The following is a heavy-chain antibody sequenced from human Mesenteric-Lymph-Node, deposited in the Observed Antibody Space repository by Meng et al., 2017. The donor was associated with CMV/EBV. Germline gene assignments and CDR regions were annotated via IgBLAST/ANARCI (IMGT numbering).Heavy chain of an antibody. D-gene: IGHD1-26*01. J-gene: IGHJ4*02. V-gene: IGHV3-48*03. CDR1: GFTFSSYE. CDR2: ISSSGSTI. CDR3: ARDQGSGSSNGDGFDY. Sequence: GESLKISCAASGFTFSSYEMNWVRQAPGKGLEWVSYISSSGSTIYYADSVKGRFTISRDNAKNSLYLQMNSLRAEDTAVYYCARDQGSGSSNGDGFDYRGQGTLVTVSS.